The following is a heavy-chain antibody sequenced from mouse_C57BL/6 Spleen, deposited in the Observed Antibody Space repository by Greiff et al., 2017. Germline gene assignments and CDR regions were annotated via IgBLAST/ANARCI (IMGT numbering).Heavy chain of an antibody. CDR1: GFTFSSYA. J-gene: IGHJ2*01. V-gene: IGHV5-9-1*02. Sequence: EVMLVESGEGLVKPGGSLKLSCAASGFTFSSYAMSWVRQTPEKRLEWVAYISSGGDYIYYADTVKGRFTISRDNDRNTLYLQMSSLKSEDTAMYYCTRECDYYGSSYPGYFDYWGQGTTLTVSS. CDR2: ISSGGDYI. D-gene: IGHD1-1*01. CDR3: TRECDYYGSSYPGYFDY.